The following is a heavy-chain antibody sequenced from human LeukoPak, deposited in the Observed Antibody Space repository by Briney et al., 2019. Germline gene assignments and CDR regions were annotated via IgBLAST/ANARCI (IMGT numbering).Heavy chain of an antibody. J-gene: IGHJ3*02. CDR2: IYYSGST. CDR1: GGSISSYY. D-gene: IGHD3-10*01. Sequence: SETLSLTCTVSGGSISSYYWSWVRQPPGKGLEWIGYIYYSGSTNYNPSLKSRVTISVDTSKNQFSLKLSSVTAADTAVYYCARGPLGELFNDAFDIWGQGTLVTVSS. CDR3: ARGPLGELFNDAFDI. V-gene: IGHV4-59*01.